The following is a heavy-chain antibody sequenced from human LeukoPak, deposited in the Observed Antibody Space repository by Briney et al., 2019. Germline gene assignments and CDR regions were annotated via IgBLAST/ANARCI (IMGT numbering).Heavy chain of an antibody. V-gene: IGHV4-59*08. CDR2: IYYSGST. Sequence: SETLSLTCTVSGGSISSYYWSWIRQPPGKGLEWIGCIYYSGSTNYNPSLKSRVTISVDTSKNQFSLKLSSVTAADTAVYYCARHANGDYSDQVYYYGMDVWGRGTTVTVSS. CDR1: GGSISSYY. CDR3: ARHANGDYSDQVYYYGMDV. D-gene: IGHD4-17*01. J-gene: IGHJ6*02.